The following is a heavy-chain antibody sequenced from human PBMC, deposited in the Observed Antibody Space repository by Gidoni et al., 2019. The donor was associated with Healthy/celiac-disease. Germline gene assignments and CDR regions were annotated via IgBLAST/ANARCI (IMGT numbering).Heavy chain of an antibody. J-gene: IGHJ4*02. CDR3: ARIRISVRYYYDSSGYYPFDY. D-gene: IGHD3-22*01. CDR2: IFSNDEK. Sequence: QVTLKESGPVLVKPTETLTLTCTVSGFSLSNARMGVSWIRQPPGKALEWLAHIFSNDEKSYSTSLKSRLTISKDTSKSQVVLTMTNMDPVDTATYYCARIRISVRYYYDSSGYYPFDYWGQGTLVTVSS. CDR1: GFSLSNARMG. V-gene: IGHV2-26*01.